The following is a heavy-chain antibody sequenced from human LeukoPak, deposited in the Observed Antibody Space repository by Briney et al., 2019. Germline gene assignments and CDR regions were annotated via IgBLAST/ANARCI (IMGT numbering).Heavy chain of an antibody. D-gene: IGHD6-19*01. CDR1: GGSISGYS. J-gene: IGHJ4*02. Sequence: SEALSLTCTVSGGSISGYSWGWIRQPPGKGLEWIGYIYHTGSTNYNPSLRSRVTISLDTSKNHFSLKLNSVTAADTAVYYCARLYSSGWRYFDYWGQGTLVTVSS. CDR2: IYHTGST. CDR3: ARLYSSGWRYFDY. V-gene: IGHV4-59*08.